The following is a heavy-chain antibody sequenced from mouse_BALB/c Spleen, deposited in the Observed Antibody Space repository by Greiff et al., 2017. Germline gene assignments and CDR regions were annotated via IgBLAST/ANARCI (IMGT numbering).Heavy chain of an antibody. CDR3: ARSDDEFAY. D-gene: IGHD2-12*01. CDR1: GYTFTSYW. J-gene: IGHJ3*01. V-gene: IGHV1-7*01. Sequence: VQLQQSGAELAKPGASVKMSCKASGYTFTSYWMHWVKQRPGQGLEWIGYINPSTGYTEYNQKFKDKATLTADKSSSSAYMQLSSLTSEDSAVYYCARSDDEFAYWGQGTLVTVSA. CDR2: INPSTGYT.